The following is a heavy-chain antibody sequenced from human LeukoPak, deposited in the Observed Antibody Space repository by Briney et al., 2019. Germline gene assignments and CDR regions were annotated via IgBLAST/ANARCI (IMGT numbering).Heavy chain of an antibody. CDR3: ARAAIYYDSSGYYY. CDR2: IYHSGST. V-gene: IGHV4-38-2*02. J-gene: IGHJ4*02. CDR1: GYSISSGYY. D-gene: IGHD3-22*01. Sequence: SETLSLTCTVSGYSISSGYYWSWIRQPPGKGLEWIGSIYHSGSTYYNPSLKSRVTISVDTSKNQFSLKLNSVTAADTAVYYCARAAIYYDSSGYYYWGQGTLVTVSS.